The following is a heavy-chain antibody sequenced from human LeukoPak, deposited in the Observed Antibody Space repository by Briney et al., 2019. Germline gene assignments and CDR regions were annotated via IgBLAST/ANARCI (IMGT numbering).Heavy chain of an antibody. CDR1: GFTFSSYG. Sequence: GGSLRLSCAASGFTFSSYGMHWVRQAPGKGLEWVAVIWYDGSNKYYADSVKGRFTISRDNSKNTLYLQMNSLRAEDTAVYYCAKSGYYGPGSYSNLDYWGQGTLVTVSS. J-gene: IGHJ4*02. CDR3: AKSGYYGPGSYSNLDY. CDR2: IWYDGSNK. D-gene: IGHD3-10*01. V-gene: IGHV3-33*06.